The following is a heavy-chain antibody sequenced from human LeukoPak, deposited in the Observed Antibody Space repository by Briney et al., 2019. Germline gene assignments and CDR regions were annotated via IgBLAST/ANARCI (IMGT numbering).Heavy chain of an antibody. D-gene: IGHD1-1*01. CDR2: IYYSGST. V-gene: IGHV4-30-4*01. CDR3: ARDPSTGNRITAPLRDY. CDR1: GGSISSGDYY. Sequence: SETLSLTCTVSGGSISSGDYYWSWIRQPPGKGLEWTGYIYYSGSTYYNPSLKSRVTISVDTSKNQFSLKLSSVTAADTAVYYCARDPSTGNRITAPLRDYWGQGTLVTVSS. J-gene: IGHJ4*02.